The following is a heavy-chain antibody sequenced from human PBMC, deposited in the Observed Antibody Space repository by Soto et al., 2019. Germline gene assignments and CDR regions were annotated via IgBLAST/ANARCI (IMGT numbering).Heavy chain of an antibody. J-gene: IGHJ6*02. CDR3: ARDGSDSSGWYYYYGMDV. CDR1: GYTFTSYG. V-gene: IGHV1-18*01. D-gene: IGHD6-19*01. Sequence: ASVKVSCKASGYTFTSYGISWVRQAPGQGLEWMGWISAYNGNTNYAQKLQGRVTMTTDTSTSIAYMELRSLRSDDTAVYYCARDGSDSSGWYYYYGMDVWGQGSTVTVSS. CDR2: ISAYNGNT.